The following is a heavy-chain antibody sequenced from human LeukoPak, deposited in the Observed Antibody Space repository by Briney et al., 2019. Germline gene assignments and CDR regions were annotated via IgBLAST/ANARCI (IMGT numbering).Heavy chain of an antibody. CDR3: ARDYDFWNGYSNYYYGMDV. J-gene: IGHJ6*02. V-gene: IGHV1-18*01. Sequence: ASVKVSCKASGYTFTSYGISWVRQAPGQGLEWMGWISAYNGNTNYAQKFQGRVTMTTETSTSTAYMELRSLRSDDTAVYYCARDYDFWNGYSNYYYGMDVWGQGTTVTVSS. D-gene: IGHD3-3*01. CDR2: ISAYNGNT. CDR1: GYTFTSYG.